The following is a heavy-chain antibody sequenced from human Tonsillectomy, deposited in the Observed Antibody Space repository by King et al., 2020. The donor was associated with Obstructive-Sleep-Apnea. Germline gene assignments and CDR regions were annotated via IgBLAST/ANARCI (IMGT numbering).Heavy chain of an antibody. J-gene: IGHJ4*02. CDR2: INPKSGGT. D-gene: IGHD6-13*01. CDR1: GYTFTDYY. Sequence: QVQLVESGAEVKKPGASVKVSCKASGYTFTDYYIHWVRQAPGQGLGLEWMGWINPKSGGTHYAQKFQGRVTMTRDTSISTVYMELSSPISDDTAVYYCAREYSTYWREEGLDYWGQGTLVTVSS. CDR3: AREYSTYWREEGLDY. V-gene: IGHV1-2*02.